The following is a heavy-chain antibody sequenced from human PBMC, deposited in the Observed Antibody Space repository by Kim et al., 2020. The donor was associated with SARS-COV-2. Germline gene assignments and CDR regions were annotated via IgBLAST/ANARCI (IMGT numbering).Heavy chain of an antibody. CDR1: GFTFSSYG. CDR2: ISYDGSNK. D-gene: IGHD3-16*01. CDR3: AKDRGGTNYYYYYYGMDV. V-gene: IGHV3-30*18. J-gene: IGHJ6*02. Sequence: GGSLRLSCAASGFTFSSYGMHWVRQAPGKGLEWVAVISYDGSNKYYADSVKGRFTISRDNSKNTLYLQMNSLRAEDTAVYYCAKDRGGTNYYYYYYGMDVWGQGTTVTVSS.